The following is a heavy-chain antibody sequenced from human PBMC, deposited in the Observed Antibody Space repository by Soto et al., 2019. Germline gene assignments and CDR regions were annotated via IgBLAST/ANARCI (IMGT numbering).Heavy chain of an antibody. CDR3: AKDATLFPYSSSWPYFDY. Sequence: GSLRLSCAASGFTFSSYATSWVRQAPGKGLEWVSAISGSGGSTYYADSVKGRFTISRDNSKNTLYLQMNSLRAEDTAVYYCAKDATLFPYSSSWPYFDYWGQGTLVTVSS. CDR1: GFTFSSYA. D-gene: IGHD6-13*01. CDR2: ISGSGGST. J-gene: IGHJ4*02. V-gene: IGHV3-23*01.